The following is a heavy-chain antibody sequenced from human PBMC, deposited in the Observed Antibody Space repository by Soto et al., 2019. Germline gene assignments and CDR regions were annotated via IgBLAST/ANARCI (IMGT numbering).Heavy chain of an antibody. D-gene: IGHD3-16*01. Sequence: QVQLVESGGGVVQPGTSLRLSCVGSGFTFRSYVIHWVRQAPGKGLEWVALTSYDGTNKFYDDSVKGRFTISRDNSRNTVDLQMDSLRLEDTALYYGARWGTTGGLDVWGQGTLVSVSS. J-gene: IGHJ4*02. CDR2: TSYDGTNK. V-gene: IGHV3-30*19. CDR3: ARWGTTGGLDV. CDR1: GFTFRSYV.